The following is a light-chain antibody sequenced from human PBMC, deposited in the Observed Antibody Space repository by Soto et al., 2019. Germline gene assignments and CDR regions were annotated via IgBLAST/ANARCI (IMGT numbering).Light chain of an antibody. J-gene: IGLJ3*02. CDR3: QTWGAGIRV. CDR2: LNSDGSQ. Sequence: QLVLTKSPSAYASLGASVKLTCTLSRGLSSYAIAWYQQRPEKGPRYLMKLNSDGSQSKGDGIPDRFSGSSSGAERYLTISSLPFEDEADYYCQTWGAGIRVFGGGTKLTVL. V-gene: IGLV4-69*01. CDR1: RGLSSYA.